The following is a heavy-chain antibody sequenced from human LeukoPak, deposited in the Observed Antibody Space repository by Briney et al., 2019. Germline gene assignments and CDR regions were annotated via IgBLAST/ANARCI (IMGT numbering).Heavy chain of an antibody. CDR3: ARDSGVRGVIKRGYFDY. CDR2: ISSSSSYI. J-gene: IGHJ4*02. CDR1: TSTLTSYS. Sequence: GSRTPSCPPSTSTLTSYSMNWVSQLPGDWLEWVSSISSSSSYIYYADSVKGRFTISRDNAKNSLYLQMNSLRAEDTAVYYCARDSGVRGVIKRGYFDYWGQGTLVTVSS. V-gene: IGHV3-21*01. D-gene: IGHD3-10*01.